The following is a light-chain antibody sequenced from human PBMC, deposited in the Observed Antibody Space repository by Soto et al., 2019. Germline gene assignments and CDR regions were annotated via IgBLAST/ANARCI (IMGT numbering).Light chain of an antibody. J-gene: IGLJ2*01. CDR3: SSYAGSSTFVV. V-gene: IGLV2-23*03. Sequence: QSALTQPASVSGSPGQSITISCTGTSSDVGSYNLVSWYQQHPGKAPKLMIYEGSKRPSGVSNRFSGSKSGNTASLTISGPQAEDGADYYCSSYAGSSTFVVFGGGTNLPAL. CDR2: EGS. CDR1: SSDVGSYNL.